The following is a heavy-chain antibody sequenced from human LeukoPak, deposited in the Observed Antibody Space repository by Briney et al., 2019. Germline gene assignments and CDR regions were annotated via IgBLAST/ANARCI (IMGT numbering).Heavy chain of an antibody. D-gene: IGHD2-15*01. CDR2: ISNSGST. V-gene: IGHV4-59*11. CDR3: GRDALVGYFSYYYMDV. Sequence: SQTLSLTCTVSGGSISSHYWTWIRQSPVKGLEWIGVISNSGSTSYNPSLKSRVTISIDTSKNQFSLKLSSVTAADTAVYYCGRDALVGYFSYYYMDVWGKGTTVTVSS. CDR1: GGSISSHY. J-gene: IGHJ6*03.